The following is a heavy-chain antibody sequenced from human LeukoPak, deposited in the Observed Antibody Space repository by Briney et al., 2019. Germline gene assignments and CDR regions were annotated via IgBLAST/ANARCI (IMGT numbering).Heavy chain of an antibody. CDR1: GGTFSSYA. Sequence: SVKVSCKASGGTFSSYAISWVRQAPGQGLEWMGGIIPIFGTANYAQKFQGRVTITADESTSTAYMELSSLRSEDTAVYYCARDGDYGDYAFNNWFDPWGQGTLVTVSS. V-gene: IGHV1-69*13. D-gene: IGHD4-17*01. J-gene: IGHJ5*02. CDR2: IIPIFGTA. CDR3: ARDGDYGDYAFNNWFDP.